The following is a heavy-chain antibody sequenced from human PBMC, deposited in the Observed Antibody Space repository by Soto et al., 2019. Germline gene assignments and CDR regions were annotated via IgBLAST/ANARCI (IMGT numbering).Heavy chain of an antibody. CDR2: IDPSDSYT. J-gene: IGHJ3*02. CDR3: ARHIREYNWKSDAFDI. Sequence: PGESLKISCKASGYIFRDYWVTWVRQMPGKGLEWMGTIDPSDSYTNYSPSFQGHVTISDDKSTSTTHLQWSSLKASDTATYFCARHIREYNWKSDAFDIWGQGTTVTVSS. CDR1: GYIFRDYW. V-gene: IGHV5-10-1*01. D-gene: IGHD1-20*01.